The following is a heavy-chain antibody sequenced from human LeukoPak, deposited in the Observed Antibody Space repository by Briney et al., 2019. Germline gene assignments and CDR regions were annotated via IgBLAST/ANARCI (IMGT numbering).Heavy chain of an antibody. CDR2: INHSGST. V-gene: IGHV4-34*01. D-gene: IGHD3-16*01. J-gene: IGHJ3*02. Sequence: SETLSLTCAVYGGSFSGYYWSWIRQPPGKGLEWIGEINHSGSTNYNPSLKSRVTISVDTSKNQFSLKLSSVTAADTAVYYCARWRLSGHDIWGQGTMVTVSS. CDR3: ARWRLSGHDI. CDR1: GGSFSGYY.